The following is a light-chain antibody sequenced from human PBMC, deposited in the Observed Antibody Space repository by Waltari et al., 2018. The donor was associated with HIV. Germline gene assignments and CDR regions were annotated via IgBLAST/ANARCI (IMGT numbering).Light chain of an antibody. V-gene: IGLV3-21*04. CDR1: NIGSKS. CDR2: DDS. J-gene: IGLJ2*01. CDR3: QGWGGSSDHPGVV. Sequence: SYVLTQPPSVSVAPGKTARITCGGDNIGSKSVHWYQQKPGQAPVLVSYDDSDRPSGIPERFSGSNSGNTATLTISRVEAGDEADYYCQGWGGSSDHPGVVFGGGTKLTVL.